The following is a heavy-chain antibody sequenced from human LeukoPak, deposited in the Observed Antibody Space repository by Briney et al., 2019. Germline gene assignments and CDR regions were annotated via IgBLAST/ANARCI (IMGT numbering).Heavy chain of an antibody. D-gene: IGHD3-10*01. CDR2: ISGSGGST. J-gene: IGHJ4*02. CDR1: GFTFSSYA. Sequence: GGSLRLSCAASGFTFSSYAMSWVRQAPGKGLEWVSAISGSGGSTYYADSVKGRFTISRDNSKNTLYLQMNSLRAEDTAVYYCAKDGGYGSGSYYSDYWGQGTLVTVSS. V-gene: IGHV3-23*01. CDR3: AKDGGYGSGSYYSDY.